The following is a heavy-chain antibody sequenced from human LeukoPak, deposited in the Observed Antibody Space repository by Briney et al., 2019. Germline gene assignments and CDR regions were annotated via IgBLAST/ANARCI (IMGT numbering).Heavy chain of an antibody. CDR3: WGGFDR. D-gene: IGHD3-16*01. Sequence: SPGGSLRLSCAASGFSFSNAWLSWVRQAPGKGLEWVGQIKSKADGGTTDYAAPLKGRFSISRDDSKSTLFLQMNSLKTEDTAVYYCWGGFDRWGQGTLVTISS. CDR2: IKSKADGGTT. J-gene: IGHJ5*02. V-gene: IGHV3-15*01. CDR1: GFSFSNAW.